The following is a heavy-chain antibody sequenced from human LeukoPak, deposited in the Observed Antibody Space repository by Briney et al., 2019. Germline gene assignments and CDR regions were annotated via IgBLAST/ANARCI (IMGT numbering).Heavy chain of an antibody. D-gene: IGHD2-2*01. J-gene: IGHJ4*02. CDR2: INQGGSEK. CDR3: ARDVTALDS. V-gene: IGHV3-7*01. CDR1: GLSFSSYT. Sequence: PGGPLRLSCAPSGLSFSSYTIHWVRQAPEKGLEWVANINQGGSEKYYVDSVRGRSTISRDNAKNSLYLQMNSLRADDTAVYYCARDVTALDSWGQGTLVTVSS.